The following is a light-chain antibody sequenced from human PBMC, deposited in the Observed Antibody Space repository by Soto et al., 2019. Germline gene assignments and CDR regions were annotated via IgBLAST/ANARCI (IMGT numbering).Light chain of an antibody. CDR1: NSNIGAGYD. CDR3: HSHDRSLNGYV. Sequence: QSVLAQPPSVSGAPGQRVTISCTGSNSNIGAGYDVHWYQQLPGTAPKLLIYGNTNRPSGVPDRFSGSRSGTSASLAITGLQADDEAEYYCHSHDRSLNGYVFGTGTKVTVL. V-gene: IGLV1-40*01. J-gene: IGLJ1*01. CDR2: GNT.